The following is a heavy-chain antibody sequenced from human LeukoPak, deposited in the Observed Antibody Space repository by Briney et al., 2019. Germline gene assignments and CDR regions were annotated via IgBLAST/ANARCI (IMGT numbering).Heavy chain of an antibody. CDR3: ARVYDFWSGDYYYYMDV. V-gene: IGHV3-72*01. J-gene: IGHJ6*03. Sequence: GGSLRLSCTASGFSLSDYYMDWVRQAPGKGLEWIGRSVDKARTQYIASVKDRFTISRDDSKNSLYLQMNSLKTDDTAVYYCARVYDFWSGDYYYYMDVWGKGTTVTVSS. CDR2: SVDKART. CDR1: GFSLSDYY. D-gene: IGHD3-3*01.